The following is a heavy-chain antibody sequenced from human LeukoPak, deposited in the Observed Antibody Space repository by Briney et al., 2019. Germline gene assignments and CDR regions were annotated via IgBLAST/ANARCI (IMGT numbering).Heavy chain of an antibody. CDR2: ISSSGSTI. Sequence: GGSLRLSCAASGFTFSSYEMNWVRQAPGKGLEWVSYISSSGSTIYYADSVKGRFTISRDNAKNSLYLQMNSLRAEDTALYYCAKADAGEVFYYMDVWGKGTTVAISS. J-gene: IGHJ6*03. V-gene: IGHV3-48*03. CDR1: GFTFSSYE. CDR3: AKADAGEVFYYMDV. D-gene: IGHD7-27*01.